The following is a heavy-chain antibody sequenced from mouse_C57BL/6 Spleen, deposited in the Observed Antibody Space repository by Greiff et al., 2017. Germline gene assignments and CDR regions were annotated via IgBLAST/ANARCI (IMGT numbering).Heavy chain of an antibody. V-gene: IGHV1-82*01. Sequence: QVQLQQSGPELVKPGASVKISCKASGYAFSSSWMNWVKQRPGKGLEWIGRIYPGDGDTNYNGKFKGKATLTADKSSSTAYMQLSSLTSEDSAVYFCARRGGNYEFAYWGQGTLVTVSA. D-gene: IGHD2-1*01. CDR2: IYPGDGDT. CDR1: GYAFSSSW. CDR3: ARRGGNYEFAY. J-gene: IGHJ3*01.